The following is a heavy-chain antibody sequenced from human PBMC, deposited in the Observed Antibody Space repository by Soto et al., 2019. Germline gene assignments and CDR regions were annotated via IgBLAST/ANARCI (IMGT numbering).Heavy chain of an antibody. J-gene: IGHJ6*02. V-gene: IGHV3-48*02. CDR2: ISSSSSTI. Sequence: GESLKISCAASGFTFSSYSMNWVRQAPGKGLEWVSYISSSSSTIYYADSVKGRFTISRDNAKNSLYLQMNSLRDEDTAVYYCAQRIAAAGIYYGMDVWGQGTTVTVSS. D-gene: IGHD6-13*01. CDR3: AQRIAAAGIYYGMDV. CDR1: GFTFSSYS.